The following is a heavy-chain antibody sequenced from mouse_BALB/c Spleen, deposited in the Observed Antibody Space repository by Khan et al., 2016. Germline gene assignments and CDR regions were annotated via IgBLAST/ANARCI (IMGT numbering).Heavy chain of an antibody. CDR2: ISYSGST. CDR3: ARRYGSTFAY. Sequence: EVQLQESGLGLVKPSQSLSLTCTVTGYSITSDYAWNWIRQFPGNKLEWMGYISYSGSTSHNPSLQSRISITRDTSKNQFFLQLNSVTTEDTATYYCARRYGSTFAYWGQGTLVTVSA. CDR1: GYSITSDYA. J-gene: IGHJ3*01. V-gene: IGHV3-2*02. D-gene: IGHD1-1*01.